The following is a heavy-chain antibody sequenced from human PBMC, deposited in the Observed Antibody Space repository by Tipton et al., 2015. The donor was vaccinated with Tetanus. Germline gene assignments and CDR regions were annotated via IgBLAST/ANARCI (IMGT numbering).Heavy chain of an antibody. CDR2: IDWNNDE. J-gene: IGHJ6*02. D-gene: IGHD3-3*01. CDR3: AKSSGYYYYYGVDV. CDR1: EPSLTTSGVC. Sequence: LVKPTQTLTLTCTSSEPSLTTSGVCVSWIRQPPGRALEWLALIDWNNDEYYSTSLKTRLTISRDTSKNQVVLTLTNMDPVDTATYYCAKSSGYYYYYGVDVWGQGTTVTVSS. V-gene: IGHV2-70*01.